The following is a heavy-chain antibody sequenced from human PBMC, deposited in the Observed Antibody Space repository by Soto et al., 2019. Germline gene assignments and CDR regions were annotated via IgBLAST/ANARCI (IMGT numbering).Heavy chain of an antibody. Sequence: QVQLVQSGAEVKKPGSSVKVSCKASGGTFSSYAISWVRQAPGQGLEWMGGIIPIFGTANYAQKFQGRVTITADESTSTAYMELSSLRSEDTAVYYCARDRIAAAGSYYYDYGMDVWGQGTTVTVSS. D-gene: IGHD6-13*01. CDR3: ARDRIAAAGSYYYDYGMDV. J-gene: IGHJ6*02. V-gene: IGHV1-69*01. CDR2: IIPIFGTA. CDR1: GGTFSSYA.